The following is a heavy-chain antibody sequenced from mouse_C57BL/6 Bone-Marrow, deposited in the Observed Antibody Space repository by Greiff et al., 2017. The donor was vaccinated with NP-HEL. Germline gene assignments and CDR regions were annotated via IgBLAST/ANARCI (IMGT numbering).Heavy chain of an antibody. Sequence: EVKMVESGGDLVKPGGSLKLSCAASGFTFSSYGMSWVRQTPDKRLEWVATISSGGSYTYYLDSVKGRFTISRDNAKNTLYLQMSSPKSEDTAMYYCARQGVSAWFAYWGQGTLVTVSA. CDR1: GFTFSSYG. CDR3: ARQGVSAWFAY. V-gene: IGHV5-6*01. CDR2: ISSGGSYT. J-gene: IGHJ3*01.